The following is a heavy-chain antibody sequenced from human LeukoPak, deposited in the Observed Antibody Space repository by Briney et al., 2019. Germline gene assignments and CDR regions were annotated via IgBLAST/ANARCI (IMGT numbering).Heavy chain of an antibody. J-gene: IGHJ2*01. V-gene: IGHV4-59*01. CDR3: ARDPSRKPYGGRWYFDL. D-gene: IGHD4-23*01. Sequence: SETLPLTCSVSGGSISGYYWSWLRQPPGKGLEWIGYVYHSGFTDYNPSLKSRVTISVDTSKNQFSLKLSSVTAADTAVYYCARDPSRKPYGGRWYFDLWGRGTLVTVSS. CDR1: GGSISGYY. CDR2: VYHSGFT.